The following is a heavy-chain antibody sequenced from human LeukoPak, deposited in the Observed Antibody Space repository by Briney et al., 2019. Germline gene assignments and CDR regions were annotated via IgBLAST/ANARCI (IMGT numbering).Heavy chain of an antibody. CDR1: GFTFNFYA. Sequence: GGSLRLSCAGSGFTFNFYAMTWVRQAPGKGLEWVSGITGDASVTYDADSVKGRFNISRDNSKNTLYLQLNSLRVEDTAVYYSAKAYSSSLYGDAFHIWSQGTKVTVSP. V-gene: IGHV3-23*01. CDR3: AKAYSSSLYGDAFHI. CDR2: ITGDASVT. D-gene: IGHD6-13*01. J-gene: IGHJ3*02.